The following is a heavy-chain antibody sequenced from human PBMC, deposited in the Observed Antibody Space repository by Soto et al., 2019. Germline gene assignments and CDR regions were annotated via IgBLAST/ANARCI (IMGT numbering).Heavy chain of an antibody. J-gene: IGHJ4*02. CDR1: GYTFTSYA. V-gene: IGHV1-3*01. CDR3: ARVSEYQLLSAYFDY. CDR2: INDGNGKT. Sequence: QVQLVQSGAEVKKPGASVKVSCKSSGYTFTSYARHWVRQAPGQRLEWMGWINDGNGKTKYSQKFQGRFTITRDTSASTAYMVLSSLRSEDTAVYYCARVSEYQLLSAYFDYWGQGTLVTVSS. D-gene: IGHD2-2*01.